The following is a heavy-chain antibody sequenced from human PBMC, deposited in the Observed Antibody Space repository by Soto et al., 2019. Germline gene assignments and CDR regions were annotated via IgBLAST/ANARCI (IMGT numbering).Heavy chain of an antibody. Sequence: PSETLSLTCTVSGGSISSGGYYWSWIRQHPGKGLEWIGYIYYSGSTYYNPSLKSRVTISVDTSKNQFSLKLSSVTAADTAVYYCARAGVLWFGELLPFDYWGQGTLVTVSS. D-gene: IGHD3-10*01. J-gene: IGHJ4*02. CDR2: IYYSGST. V-gene: IGHV4-31*03. CDR3: ARAGVLWFGELLPFDY. CDR1: GGSISSGGYY.